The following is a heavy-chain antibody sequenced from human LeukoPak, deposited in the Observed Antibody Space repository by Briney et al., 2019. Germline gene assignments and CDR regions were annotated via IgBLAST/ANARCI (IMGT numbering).Heavy chain of an antibody. Sequence: SETLSLTCAVSGGSISSSNWWSWVRQPPGKGLEWIGEIYHSGSTNYNPSLKSRVTISVDKSKNQFSLKLSSVAAADTAVYYCARRGYYYDSSGYYSPTNYFDYWGQGTLVTVSS. CDR3: ARRGYYYDSSGYYSPTNYFDY. CDR1: GGSISSSNW. D-gene: IGHD3-22*01. V-gene: IGHV4-4*02. CDR2: IYHSGST. J-gene: IGHJ4*02.